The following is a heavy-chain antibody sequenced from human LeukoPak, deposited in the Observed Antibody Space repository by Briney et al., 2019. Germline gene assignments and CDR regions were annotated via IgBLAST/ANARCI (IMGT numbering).Heavy chain of an antibody. CDR2: IYTSGST. V-gene: IGHV4-4*07. CDR3: ARAMSSWFLLDLDY. J-gene: IGHJ4*02. Sequence: SETLSLTCTVSGGSISSYYWSWLRQPAGKGLEWLGRIYTSGSTNYNPSLKSRVTMSVDTSKNQFSLKLSSVTAADTAMYYCARAMSSWFLLDLDYWGQGNLVTVSS. CDR1: GGSISSYY. D-gene: IGHD3-22*01.